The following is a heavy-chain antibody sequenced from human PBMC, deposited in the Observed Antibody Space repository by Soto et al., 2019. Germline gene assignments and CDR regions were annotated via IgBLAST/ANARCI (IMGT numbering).Heavy chain of an antibody. CDR3: ARRESVAGHFDS. CDR1: GASISSYF. D-gene: IGHD6-19*01. CDR2: IYYSRST. V-gene: IGHV4-59*08. J-gene: IGHJ4*02. Sequence: QVRLQESGPGLVKPSETLSLTCTVSGASISSYFRSWIRQPPGKGLEWIGYIYYSRSTNYNPSLKNRVTISIDTPRNQFSLRLNSVTAADTAVYYCARRESVAGHFDSWGQGTLVTVSS.